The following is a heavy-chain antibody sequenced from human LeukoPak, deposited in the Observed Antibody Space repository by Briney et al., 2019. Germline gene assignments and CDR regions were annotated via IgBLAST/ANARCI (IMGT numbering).Heavy chain of an antibody. Sequence: ASVKVSCKASGYTFTSYYMHWVRQAPGQGLEWMGIINPSGGSTSYAQKFQGRVTMTRDTSTSTVYMELSSLRSEDTAVYYCARKRSRILGYCSGGSCYFDAFDIWGQGTMVTVSS. J-gene: IGHJ3*02. CDR1: GYTFTSYY. CDR3: ARKRSRILGYCSGGSCYFDAFDI. D-gene: IGHD2-15*01. V-gene: IGHV1-46*01. CDR2: INPSGGST.